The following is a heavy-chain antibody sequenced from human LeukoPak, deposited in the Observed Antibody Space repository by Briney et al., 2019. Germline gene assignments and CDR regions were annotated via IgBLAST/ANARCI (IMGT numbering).Heavy chain of an antibody. J-gene: IGHJ4*02. CDR1: GFTFSDYA. CDR3: AKVGGRNYYDFWSGYQSSFDY. V-gene: IGHV3-30-3*01. Sequence: GGSLRLSCAASGFTFSDYAIHWVRQAPGKGLEWVAVTSYDGGNDFYADSVRGRFTISRDNSKNTVYLQMNSLRAEDTSVYYCAKVGGRNYYDFWSGYQSSFDYWGQGTLVTVSS. D-gene: IGHD3-3*01. CDR2: TSYDGGND.